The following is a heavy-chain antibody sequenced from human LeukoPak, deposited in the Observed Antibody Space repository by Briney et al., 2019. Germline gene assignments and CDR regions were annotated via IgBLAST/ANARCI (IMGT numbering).Heavy chain of an antibody. CDR2: ISYSGST. V-gene: IGHV4-59*08. CDR1: GGSISSSY. J-gene: IGHJ4*02. CDR3: ANTERWLHWDN. D-gene: IGHD5-24*01. Sequence: SETLSLTCTVSGGSISSSYWSWIRQPPGKALEWIGHISYSGSTNYNPSLKSRVTISLDTSKSQFSLTLTSVTAADTAVYYCANTERWLHWDNWGQGSLVTVSS.